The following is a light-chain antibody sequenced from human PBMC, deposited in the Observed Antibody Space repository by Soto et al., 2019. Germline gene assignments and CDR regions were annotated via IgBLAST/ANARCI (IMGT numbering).Light chain of an antibody. CDR2: VVS. CDR1: QTISRN. J-gene: IGKJ2*01. V-gene: IGKV1-39*01. Sequence: DIQLTQSPSSLSASVGDRVTITCRASQTISRNLNWYQQEPGEAPRLLMYVVSTLQGGVPSRFSGSESGTDYTLTISSVQPDDFATYYCQQSYSIPYTFGQGTKLEIK. CDR3: QQSYSIPYT.